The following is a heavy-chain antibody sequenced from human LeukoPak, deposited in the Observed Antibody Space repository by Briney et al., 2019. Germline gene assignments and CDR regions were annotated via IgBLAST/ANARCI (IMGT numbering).Heavy chain of an antibody. V-gene: IGHV3-7*03. CDR1: GFNFRDHW. CDR3: VKNDGWFHLAQ. D-gene: IGHD6-19*01. CDR2: IKNDGSET. Sequence: GGSLRLSCAVSGFNFRDHWMDWVRQAPGKGLQWVGHIKNDGSETYYLDSLKGRFSISRDNTNNALYLQMNSLRVEDTAVYYRVKNDGWFHLAQWGQGTLVTVSS. J-gene: IGHJ4*02.